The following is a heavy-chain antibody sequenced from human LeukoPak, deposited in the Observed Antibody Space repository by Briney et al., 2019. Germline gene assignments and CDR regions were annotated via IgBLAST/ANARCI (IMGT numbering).Heavy chain of an antibody. CDR1: GVSISSSSYY. V-gene: IGHV4-39*01. CDR3: ARGVGSGITIFGVVIAAGDAFDI. D-gene: IGHD3-3*01. Sequence: SETLSLTCTVSGVSISSSSYYWGWIRQPPGKGLEWIGSIYYSGSTYYNPSLKSRVTISVDTSKNQFSLKLSSVTAADTAVYYCARGVGSGITIFGVVIAAGDAFDIWGQGTMVTVSS. CDR2: IYYSGST. J-gene: IGHJ3*02.